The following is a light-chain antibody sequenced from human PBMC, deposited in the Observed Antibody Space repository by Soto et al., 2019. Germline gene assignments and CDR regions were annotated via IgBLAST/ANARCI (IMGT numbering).Light chain of an antibody. CDR2: DAS. CDR3: QQYNHWPPLT. Sequence: ELTQSPATLSLTPGERATLSCSASQSIGSYLAWYQQRPGQPPRLLIYDASNRATGIPARFSGSGSGTDFTLTISSLEPEDFAVYYCQQYNHWPPLTFGGGTKVDIK. J-gene: IGKJ4*01. CDR1: QSIGSY. V-gene: IGKV3-11*01.